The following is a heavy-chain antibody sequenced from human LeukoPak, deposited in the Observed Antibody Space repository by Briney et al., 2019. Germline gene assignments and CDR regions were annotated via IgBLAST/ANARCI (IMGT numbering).Heavy chain of an antibody. CDR1: GFTFSSYS. D-gene: IGHD1-26*01. V-gene: IGHV3-48*01. J-gene: IGHJ4*02. CDR2: ISSSSSTI. Sequence: GGSLRLSCAASGFTFSSYSMNWGRQAPGTGLEWVSYISSSSSTIDYADSVKGRFTISRDNAKNSLYLQMNSLRAEDTAVYYCARERWANSLDYWGQGTLVTVSS. CDR3: ARERWANSLDY.